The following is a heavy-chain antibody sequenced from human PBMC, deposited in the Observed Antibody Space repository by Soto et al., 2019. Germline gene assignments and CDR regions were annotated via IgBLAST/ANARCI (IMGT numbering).Heavy chain of an antibody. V-gene: IGHV3-74*01. CDR3: AREDTATFDY. D-gene: IGHD5-18*01. J-gene: IGHJ4*02. CDR1: GFTFSSYW. Sequence: GGSLRLSCAASGFTFSSYWMHWVRQAPGKGLVWVSRMNSDGSSTSYADSVKGRFTISRDNAKNTLYLQMNSLRAEDTAEYYCAREDTATFDYWGQGTLVTVSS. CDR2: MNSDGSST.